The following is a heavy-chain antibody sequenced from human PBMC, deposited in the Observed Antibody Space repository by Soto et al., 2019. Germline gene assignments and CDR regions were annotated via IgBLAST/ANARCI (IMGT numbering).Heavy chain of an antibody. Sequence: QVQLVQSGAEVKKPGSSAKVSCKASGGTFSSYAISWVRQAPGQGLEWMGGIIPIFGTANYAQKFQGRVTSTSDEYTSTAYMELSSLVSEDTAGYYCARGVAAAGTGVDYWGQGTLVTVSS. CDR3: ARGVAAAGTGVDY. D-gene: IGHD6-13*01. CDR1: GGTFSSYA. J-gene: IGHJ4*02. CDR2: IIPIFGTA. V-gene: IGHV1-69*05.